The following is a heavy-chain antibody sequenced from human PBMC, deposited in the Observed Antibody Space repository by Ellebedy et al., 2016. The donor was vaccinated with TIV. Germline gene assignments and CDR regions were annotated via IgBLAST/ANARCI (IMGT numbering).Heavy chain of an antibody. CDR2: ISDSGDDT. Sequence: GGSLRLXXAASGFTFSSYAMSWVRQAPGKGLEWVSSISDSGDDTYYADSVKGRFTISRDNSKNTLYLQMNSLRAEDTDLYYCAKDQYGSGSYYNPMIGFDIWGQGTMVTVSS. CDR3: AKDQYGSGSYYNPMIGFDI. D-gene: IGHD3-10*01. CDR1: GFTFSSYA. J-gene: IGHJ3*02. V-gene: IGHV3-23*01.